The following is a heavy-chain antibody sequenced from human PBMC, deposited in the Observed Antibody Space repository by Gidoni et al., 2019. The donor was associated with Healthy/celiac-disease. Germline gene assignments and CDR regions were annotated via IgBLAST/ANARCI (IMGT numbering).Heavy chain of an antibody. V-gene: IGHV2-5*01. J-gene: IGHJ5*02. CDR2: IYWNDDK. CDR3: AHTGTLTGYCSGGSCYPITSHVNNWFDP. CDR1: GFSLSTSGVG. Sequence: QITLKESGPTLVTPTQPLTLTCTFSGFSLSTSGVGVAWIRQPPVKALEWLALIYWNDDKRYSPSLKSRLTITKDTSKNQVVLTMTNMDPVDTATYYCAHTGTLTGYCSGGSCYPITSHVNNWFDPWGQGTLVTVSS. D-gene: IGHD2-15*01.